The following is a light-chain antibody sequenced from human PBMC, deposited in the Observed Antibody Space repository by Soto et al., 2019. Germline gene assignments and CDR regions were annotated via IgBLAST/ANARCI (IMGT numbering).Light chain of an antibody. CDR1: SSNIGSKS. Sequence: QSVLTQPPSASGTPGQRVTISCSGSSSNIGSKSATWYQQLPGTAPKLLIYNNIERPSGVPDRFSGSTSGTSASLAISGLQSEDEADYYCVAWDVSLNAYVFGVGTKLTVL. J-gene: IGLJ1*01. CDR3: VAWDVSLNAYV. CDR2: NNI. V-gene: IGLV1-44*01.